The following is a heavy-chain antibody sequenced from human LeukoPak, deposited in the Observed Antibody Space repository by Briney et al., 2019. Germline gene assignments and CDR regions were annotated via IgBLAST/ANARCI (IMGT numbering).Heavy chain of an antibody. V-gene: IGHV3-30*18. CDR3: AKDRRYDYXWXXXXXNXXDP. Sequence: RAGGSLRLSCAASGFTFSSYGMHWVRQAPGKGLEWVAVISYDGSNKYYADSLKGRFTISRDNSKNTLYLQMNSLRAEDPAVYYCAKDRRYDYXWXXXXXNXXDPWGXGTLVTV. CDR2: ISYDGSNK. D-gene: IGHD3-16*01. CDR1: GFTFSSYG. J-gene: IGHJ5*02.